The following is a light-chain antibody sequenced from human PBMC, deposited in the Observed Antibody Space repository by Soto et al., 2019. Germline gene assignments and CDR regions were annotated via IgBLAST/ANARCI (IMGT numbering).Light chain of an antibody. CDR3: RSYTSSSTLV. J-gene: IGLJ2*01. V-gene: IGLV2-14*01. CDR2: DFS. CDR1: SSDVGSYNY. Sequence: QSALTQPASESGSPGQSVTISCTGTSSDVGSYNYDYWYQQHPGKAPKLMFYDFSNRPSGVSNRFSGSTSGNTAALNIAWLQAEDEADYCCRSYTSSSTLVFGGETQLTVL.